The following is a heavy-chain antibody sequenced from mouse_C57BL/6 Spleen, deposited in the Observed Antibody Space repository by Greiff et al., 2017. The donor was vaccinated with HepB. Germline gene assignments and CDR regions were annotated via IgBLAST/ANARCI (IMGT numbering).Heavy chain of an antibody. CDR3: ARSSYDYDAWFAY. D-gene: IGHD2-4*01. Sequence: EVMLVESVAELVRPGASVKLSCTASGFNIKNTYMHWVKQRPEQGLEWIGRIDPANGNTKYAPKFQGKATITADTSSNTAYLQLSSLTSEDTAIYYCARSSYDYDAWFAYWGQGTLVTVSA. CDR2: IDPANGNT. J-gene: IGHJ3*01. CDR1: GFNIKNTY. V-gene: IGHV14-3*01.